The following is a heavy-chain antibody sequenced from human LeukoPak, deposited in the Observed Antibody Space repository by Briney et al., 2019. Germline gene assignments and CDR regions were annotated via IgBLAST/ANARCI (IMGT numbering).Heavy chain of an antibody. J-gene: IGHJ4*02. CDR1: GFTFSRYG. Sequence: GGSLRLSCSASGFTFSRYGMHWVRQAPGKGLVWVSGINSDGSSTNYADSVKGRFTISRDNAKNTLYLQMDSLRNEDTAVYYCGLSMVRALSPDYWGQGTLVTVSS. D-gene: IGHD3-10*01. CDR2: INSDGSST. V-gene: IGHV3-74*01. CDR3: GLSMVRALSPDY.